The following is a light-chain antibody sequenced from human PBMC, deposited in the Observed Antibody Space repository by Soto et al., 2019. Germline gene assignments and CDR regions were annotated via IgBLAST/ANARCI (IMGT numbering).Light chain of an antibody. CDR1: QGISSY. V-gene: IGKV1-8*01. CDR3: QQYYSYPHT. J-gene: IGKJ1*01. Sequence: AIRMTQSPSSLSASTGDRFTITCRASQGISSYLAWYQQKPGKAPKLLIYAASTLQSGVPSRFSGSGSGTDFTLTISCLQSEDFATYYCQQYYSYPHTFGQGTKVDIK. CDR2: AAS.